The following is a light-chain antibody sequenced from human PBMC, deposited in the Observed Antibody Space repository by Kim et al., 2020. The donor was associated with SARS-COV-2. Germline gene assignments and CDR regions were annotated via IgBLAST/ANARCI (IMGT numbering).Light chain of an antibody. CDR1: NRGNYY. Sequence: SSEMTQDPAVSVALGQTVRITCQGDNRGNYYASWYQQKPGQAPSLVFSGKNNRPSGIPDRFSASSSGNTDSLTIIGAQAEDETDYYCNSRNNSRDHVEFAGRTQLTVL. V-gene: IGLV3-19*01. CDR3: NSRNNSRDHVE. CDR2: GKN. J-gene: IGLJ2*01.